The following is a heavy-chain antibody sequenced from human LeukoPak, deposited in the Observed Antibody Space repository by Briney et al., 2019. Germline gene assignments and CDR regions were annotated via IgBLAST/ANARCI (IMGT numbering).Heavy chain of an antibody. CDR2: FYASGST. CDR1: GGSISSGGYF. Sequence: PSETLSLTCTVSGGSISSGGYFWSWIRQPAGKGLEWIGRFYASGSTSYNPSLKSRVTFSVDTSKNQFSLKLNSVTAADTAVYYCARDRWNDAYNGMDVWGQGTTVTVSS. CDR3: ARDRWNDAYNGMDV. V-gene: IGHV4-61*02. J-gene: IGHJ6*02. D-gene: IGHD1-1*01.